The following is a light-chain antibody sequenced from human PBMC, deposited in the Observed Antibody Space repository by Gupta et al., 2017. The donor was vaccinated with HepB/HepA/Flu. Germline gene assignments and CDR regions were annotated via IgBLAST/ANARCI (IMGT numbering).Light chain of an antibody. V-gene: IGKV1-5*03. Sequence: DIQMTQSPSTLSASVGDRVTITCRASQSISSWLAWYQQKPGKAPKLLIYKASSLESGVPSRFSGSGSGTEFTLTISSLQPDDFATYYFQQYNSYSWKFGQWTKVEIK. CDR1: QSISSW. CDR3: QQYNSYSWK. J-gene: IGKJ1*01. CDR2: KAS.